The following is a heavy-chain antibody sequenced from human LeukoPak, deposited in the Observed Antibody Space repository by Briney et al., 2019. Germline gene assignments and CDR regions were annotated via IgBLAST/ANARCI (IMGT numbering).Heavy chain of an antibody. CDR1: GGSFSGYY. CDR2: INHSGST. Sequence: SETLSLTCAVYGGSFSGYYWSWIRQPPGKGLEWIGEINHSGSTNYNPSLKSRVTISVDTSKNQFSLKLSSMTAADTAVYYCARGRTPDAFDIWGQGTMVTVSS. CDR3: ARGRTPDAFDI. J-gene: IGHJ3*02. D-gene: IGHD1-14*01. V-gene: IGHV4-34*01.